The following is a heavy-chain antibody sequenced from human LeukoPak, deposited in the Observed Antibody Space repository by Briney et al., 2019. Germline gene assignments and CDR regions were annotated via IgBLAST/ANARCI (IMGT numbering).Heavy chain of an antibody. CDR2: IWDDGSKK. V-gene: IGHV3-33*01. D-gene: IGHD2-2*01. CDR1: GFSFSTYG. Sequence: GGSLRPSCAASGFSFSTYGIHWVRQAPGKGLEWVAFIWDDGSKKYYADSVKGRFTISRDNSKNTMYLQMNSLRAEDTAMYYCARDGGFCTSTSCRYRFDYWGQGTLVTASS. J-gene: IGHJ4*02. CDR3: ARDGGFCTSTSCRYRFDY.